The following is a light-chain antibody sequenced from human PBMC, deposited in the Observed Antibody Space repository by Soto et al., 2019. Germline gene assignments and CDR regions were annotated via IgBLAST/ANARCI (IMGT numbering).Light chain of an antibody. V-gene: IGKV1-9*01. CDR1: QGISTY. CDR2: AAP. J-gene: IGKJ4*01. Sequence: DIQLTQSPSFLSASVGDRVTIACRASQGISTYLAWYQQKPGKAPKLLIYAAPTLQSGVPSRSSGSGSGTEFTLTISRLQPEDGATCYCQQVRSYPLTVGGGTKVEIK. CDR3: QQVRSYPLT.